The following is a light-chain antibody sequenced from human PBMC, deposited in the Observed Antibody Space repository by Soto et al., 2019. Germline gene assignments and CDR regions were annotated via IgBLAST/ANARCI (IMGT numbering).Light chain of an antibody. V-gene: IGLV8-61*01. Sequence: QTVVTQEPSFSVSPGGTVTLTCGLNSGSVSNSYYPSWYQQTPVQAPRTLIYNTKTRSPGVPDRFSGSILGNKAALTITGAQADDESHYYCVLYLGSGIVEFGGGTKLTVL. J-gene: IGLJ2*01. CDR3: VLYLGSGIVE. CDR2: NTK. CDR1: SGSVSNSYY.